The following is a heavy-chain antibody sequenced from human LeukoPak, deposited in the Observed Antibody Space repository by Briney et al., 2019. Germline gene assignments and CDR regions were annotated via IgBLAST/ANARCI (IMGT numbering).Heavy chain of an antibody. J-gene: IGHJ4*02. Sequence: GGSLRLSCAASGFTFSSYEMNWVRQAPGKGLEWVSYISSSGSTIYYADSVKGRFTISRDNAKNSLYLQMNSLRAEDTAVYYCARAAGIAVAGTPHYWGQGTLVTVSS. CDR3: ARAAGIAVAGTPHY. D-gene: IGHD6-19*01. CDR2: ISSSGSTI. CDR1: GFTFSSYE. V-gene: IGHV3-48*03.